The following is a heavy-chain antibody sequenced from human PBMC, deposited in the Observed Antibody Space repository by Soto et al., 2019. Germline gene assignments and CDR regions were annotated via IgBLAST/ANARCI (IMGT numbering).Heavy chain of an antibody. CDR2: ISGSGAGT. V-gene: IGHV3-23*01. J-gene: IGHJ6*02. Sequence: GGSLRLSCAASGFTFSSSAMSWVRQAPGRGLEWVSAISGSGAGTYYADSVKGRFTISRDNSKNTLYLQMSGLRAGDTAVYYCAKGPTIFGVIISCAYYYGMYVWGQGTRVTVS. D-gene: IGHD3-3*01. CDR1: GFTFSSSA. CDR3: AKGPTIFGVIISCAYYYGMYV.